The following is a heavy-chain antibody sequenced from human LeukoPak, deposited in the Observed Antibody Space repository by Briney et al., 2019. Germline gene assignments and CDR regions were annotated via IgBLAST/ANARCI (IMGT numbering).Heavy chain of an antibody. V-gene: IGHV4-59*01. Sequence: SETLSLTCTVSGGSISSYYWSWIRQPPGKGLEWFGYIYYSGSTNYNPSLKSRVTISVDTSKNQFSLKLSSVTAADTAVYYCARVHTKNYYYYGMDVWGQGTTVTVSS. CDR2: IYYSGST. CDR3: ARVHTKNYYYYGMDV. D-gene: IGHD3-3*01. CDR1: GGSISSYY. J-gene: IGHJ6*02.